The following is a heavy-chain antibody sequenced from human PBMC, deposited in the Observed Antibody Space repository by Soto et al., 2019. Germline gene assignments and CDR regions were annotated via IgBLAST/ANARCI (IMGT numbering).Heavy chain of an antibody. CDR2: LSYDGNNI. CDR3: ARGSIGDAAMVTNYFDY. D-gene: IGHD5-18*01. Sequence: QVQLVESGGGVVQPGRSLRLSCAASGFTFSNYAIHWVRQAPDKGLEWVAVLSYDGNNIHYADSVKGRFTVSRDNSKKTLFLQMDSLRAEDTALYYCARGSIGDAAMVTNYFDYWGQGTLVTVSS. CDR1: GFTFSNYA. J-gene: IGHJ4*02. V-gene: IGHV3-30-3*01.